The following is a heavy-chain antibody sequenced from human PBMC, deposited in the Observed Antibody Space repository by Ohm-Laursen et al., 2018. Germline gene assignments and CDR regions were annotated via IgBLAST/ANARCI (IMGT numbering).Heavy chain of an antibody. J-gene: IGHJ3*02. CDR1: GGSFSGYD. CDR2: INHIGRT. D-gene: IGHD2-15*01. Sequence: GTLSLTCAVYGGSFSGYDWSWIRQPPGKGLEWIGEINHIGRTNYNPSLKSRVTISVDTSKNQFSLKLSSVTAADTAVYYCARVSSGGDAFDIWGQGTMVTVSS. V-gene: IGHV4-34*01. CDR3: ARVSSGGDAFDI.